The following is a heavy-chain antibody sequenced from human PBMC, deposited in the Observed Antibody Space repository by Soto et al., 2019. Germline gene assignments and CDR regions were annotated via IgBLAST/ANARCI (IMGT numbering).Heavy chain of an antibody. Sequence: KTSETLSLTCTVSGGSVSSGSYYWSWIRQPPGKGLEWIGYIYYSGSTIYNPSLKSRLTMSVHTSKNQFSLNLSSVTAADTAVYYCARSNWNSPDIYFDYWGRGTLVTVSS. CDR2: IYYSGST. J-gene: IGHJ4*02. D-gene: IGHD1-20*01. CDR3: ARSNWNSPDIYFDY. V-gene: IGHV4-61*01. CDR1: GGSVSSGSYY.